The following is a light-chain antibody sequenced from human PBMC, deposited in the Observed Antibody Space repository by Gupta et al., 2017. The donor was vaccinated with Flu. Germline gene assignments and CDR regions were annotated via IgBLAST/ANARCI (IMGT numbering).Light chain of an antibody. Sequence: QSVLTQPPSASGTPGQRVTISCSGSSSNIGSNYVCWYQQLPGTAPKLLIYRNNQRPSGAPDRFSGSKSATSASLTFSWVQAEDGADYYCAAWDDSLSGSVFGSGTKVTVL. CDR3: AAWDDSLSGSV. J-gene: IGLJ1*01. CDR1: SSNIGSNY. V-gene: IGLV1-47*01. CDR2: RNN.